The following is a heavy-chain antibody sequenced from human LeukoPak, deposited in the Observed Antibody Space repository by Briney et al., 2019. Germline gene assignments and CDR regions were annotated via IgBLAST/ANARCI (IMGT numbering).Heavy chain of an antibody. Sequence: GASVKVSCKASGYTFTGYYMHWVRQAPGQGLEWMGWINPNSGGTNYAQKFQGRVTMTRDTSISTAYMELSRLRSDDTAVYYCASWSDRITMVRGVEDYWGQGTLVTVSS. CDR3: ASWSDRITMVRGVEDY. D-gene: IGHD3-10*01. CDR2: INPNSGGT. CDR1: GYTFTGYY. J-gene: IGHJ4*02. V-gene: IGHV1-2*02.